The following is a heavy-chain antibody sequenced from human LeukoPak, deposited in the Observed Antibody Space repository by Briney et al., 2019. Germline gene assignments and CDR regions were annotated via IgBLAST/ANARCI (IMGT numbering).Heavy chain of an antibody. CDR2: IGSDSGDT. CDR3: SRGSPGDSWSGYYMDV. D-gene: IGHD3-3*01. J-gene: IGHJ6*03. CDR1: GFTFSNYA. Sequence: GGSLRLSCAASGFTFSNYAMIWVRQAPGKGLEWVSVIGSDSGDTRYADSVEGRFTISRDNSKNTLFLQMSSLRGDDTAVYYCSRGSPGDSWSGYYMDVWGKGTTVTVSS. V-gene: IGHV3-23*01.